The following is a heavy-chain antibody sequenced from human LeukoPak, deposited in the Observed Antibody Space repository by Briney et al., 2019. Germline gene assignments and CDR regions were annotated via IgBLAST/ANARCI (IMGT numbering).Heavy chain of an antibody. Sequence: GGSLRLSCAASGFTFSSYSMNWVRQAPGKGLGWVSSISSSSSYIYYADSVKGRFTIFRDNAKNSLYLQMNSLRAEDTAVYYCARETLEGYDAFDIRGQGTMVTVSS. CDR3: ARETLEGYDAFDI. V-gene: IGHV3-21*01. CDR1: GFTFSSYS. D-gene: IGHD3-3*01. CDR2: ISSSSSYI. J-gene: IGHJ3*02.